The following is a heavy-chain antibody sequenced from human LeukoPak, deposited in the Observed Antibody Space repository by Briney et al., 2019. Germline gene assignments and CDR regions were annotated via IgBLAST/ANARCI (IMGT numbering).Heavy chain of an antibody. Sequence: PGGSLRLSCAASGFTFSSYSMNWVRQAPGKGLEWVSYISSSSSTIYYADSVKGRFTISRDNAKNSLYLQMNSLRAEDTAVYYCARDGGRYSYGYYYYWGQGTLVTVSS. D-gene: IGHD5-18*01. J-gene: IGHJ4*02. CDR3: ARDGGRYSYGYYYY. CDR2: ISSSSSTI. V-gene: IGHV3-48*01. CDR1: GFTFSSYS.